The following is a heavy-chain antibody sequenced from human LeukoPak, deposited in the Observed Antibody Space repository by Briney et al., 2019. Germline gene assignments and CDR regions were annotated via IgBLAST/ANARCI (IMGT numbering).Heavy chain of an antibody. CDR2: IYYTGST. CDR1: GGSISSFY. V-gene: IGHV4-59*08. Sequence: NPSETLSLTCTVSGGSISSFYWSWIRQPPGKGLEWIGYIYYTGSTNYNSSLKSRVTISVDTSKNQLSLKLRSVTAADTAVYYCASPTYDYDSSGYFAAFDIWGQGTMVTVSS. CDR3: ASPTYDYDSSGYFAAFDI. J-gene: IGHJ3*02. D-gene: IGHD3-22*01.